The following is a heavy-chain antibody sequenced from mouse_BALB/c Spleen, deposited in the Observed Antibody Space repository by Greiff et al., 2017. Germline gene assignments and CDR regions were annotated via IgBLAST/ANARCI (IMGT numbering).Heavy chain of an antibody. J-gene: IGHJ4*01. CDR1: GYTFTSYW. Sequence: VQLQQPGAELVRPGASVKLSCKASGYTFTSYWINWVKQRPGQGLEWIGNIYPSDSYTNYNQKFKDKATLTVDKSSSTAYMQLSSPTSEDSAVYYCTRLGGCSDYAMDYWGQGTSVTVSA. D-gene: IGHD6-1*01. V-gene: IGHV1-69*02. CDR3: TRLGGCSDYAMDY. CDR2: IYPSDSYT.